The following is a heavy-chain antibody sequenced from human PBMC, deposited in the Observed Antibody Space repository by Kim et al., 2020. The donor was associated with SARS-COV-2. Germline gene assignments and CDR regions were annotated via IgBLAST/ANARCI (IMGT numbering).Heavy chain of an antibody. V-gene: IGHV1-18*01. CDR3: ARDWFTVTTYYFDY. CDR1: GYTFTSYG. Sequence: ASVKVSCKASGYTFTSYGISWVRQAPGQGLEWMGWISAYNGNTNYAQKLQGRVTMTTDTSTSTAYMELRSLRSDDTAVYYCARDWFTVTTYYFDYWGQGTLVTVSS. J-gene: IGHJ4*02. D-gene: IGHD4-17*01. CDR2: ISAYNGNT.